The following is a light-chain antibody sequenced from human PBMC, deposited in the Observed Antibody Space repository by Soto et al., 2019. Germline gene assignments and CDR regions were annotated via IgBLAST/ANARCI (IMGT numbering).Light chain of an antibody. CDR2: DVS. J-gene: IGLJ1*01. Sequence: QSVLTQPASVSGSPGQSITISCTGTSSDVGGYNYVSWYQQHPGKAPKLMIYDVSNRPSGVSNRFSGSKSGNTASLTISGLQAEDEADYYCSSYTSSSTHHFGTGTKLTV. CDR1: SSDVGGYNY. V-gene: IGLV2-14*01. CDR3: SSYTSSSTHH.